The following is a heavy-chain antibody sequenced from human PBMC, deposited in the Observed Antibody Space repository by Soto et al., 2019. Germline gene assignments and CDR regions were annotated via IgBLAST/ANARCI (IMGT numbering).Heavy chain of an antibody. D-gene: IGHD5-12*01. Sequence: PGGSLRLSCAASGFTFSSYGMHWVRQAPGKGLEWVAVISYDGSNKYYADSVKGRFTISRDNSKNTLYLQMNSLRAEDTAVYYCAKGKRRGYSGYDLFDYWGQGTLVTVSS. CDR1: GFTFSSYG. CDR3: AKGKRRGYSGYDLFDY. V-gene: IGHV3-30*18. CDR2: ISYDGSNK. J-gene: IGHJ4*02.